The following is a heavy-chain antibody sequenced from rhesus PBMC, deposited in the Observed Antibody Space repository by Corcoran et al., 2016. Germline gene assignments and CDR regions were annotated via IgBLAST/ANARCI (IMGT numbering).Heavy chain of an antibody. CDR3: ARYSFQEDSEDDYWLLV. J-gene: IGHJ4*01. V-gene: IGHV4-73*01. CDR2: IDGNIASI. CDR1: GGSISGYYY. D-gene: IGHD3-9*01. Sequence: VKLKKGGEGLVKPSETLSLTGAVYGGSISGYYYWSWISQAPGKGLEWIGNIDGNIASINHSPTLKNRVTSSKDTSKNQFSLKLSSVIAADTAVYYCARYSFQEDSEDDYWLLVWGQGVLVTVSS.